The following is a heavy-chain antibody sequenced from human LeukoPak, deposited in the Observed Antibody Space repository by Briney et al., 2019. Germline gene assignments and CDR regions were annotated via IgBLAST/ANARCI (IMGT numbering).Heavy chain of an antibody. J-gene: IGHJ3*02. D-gene: IGHD3-9*01. CDR1: GGSISSSSYY. V-gene: IGHV4-39*01. Sequence: KTSETLSLTCTVSGGSISSSSYYWGWIRQPPGKGLEWIGSIYYSGSTYYNPSLKSRVTISVDTSKNQFSLKLSSVTAADTAVYYCARLPRYDILTLEWAFDIWGQGTMVTVSS. CDR3: ARLPRYDILTLEWAFDI. CDR2: IYYSGST.